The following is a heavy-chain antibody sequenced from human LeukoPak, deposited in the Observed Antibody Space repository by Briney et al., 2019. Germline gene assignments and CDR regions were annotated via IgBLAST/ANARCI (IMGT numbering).Heavy chain of an antibody. Sequence: GGSLRLSCAASGFTVSSNYINWVRQAPGKGLEWVSLIYGSTSADYADSVKGRFTISRDTSMNTVYLQMNSLRAEDTAVYYCARDNDYGDYIWGQGTLVTVSS. V-gene: IGHV3-66*01. CDR3: ARDNDYGDYI. CDR1: GFTVSSNY. CDR2: IYGSTSA. J-gene: IGHJ4*02. D-gene: IGHD4-17*01.